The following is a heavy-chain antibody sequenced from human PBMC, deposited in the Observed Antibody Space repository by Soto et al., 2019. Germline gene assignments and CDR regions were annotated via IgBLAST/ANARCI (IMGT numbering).Heavy chain of an antibody. D-gene: IGHD6-19*01. CDR1: GFTFSDYW. J-gene: IGHJ6*02. Sequence: GGSLRLSCAASGFTFSDYWMHWVRQAPGKGLEWVAVISYDGSNKYYADSVKGRFTISRDNSKNTLYLQMNSLRAEDTAVYYCAKEQGGGWYGFYYYYYGMDVWGQGTTVTVSS. CDR3: AKEQGGGWYGFYYYYYGMDV. CDR2: ISYDGSNK. V-gene: IGHV3-30*18.